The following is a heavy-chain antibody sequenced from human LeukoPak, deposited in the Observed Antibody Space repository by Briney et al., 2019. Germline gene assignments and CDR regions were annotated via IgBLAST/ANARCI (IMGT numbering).Heavy chain of an antibody. V-gene: IGHV3-53*01. CDR1: GFTFDDYG. CDR2: IYSGGST. Sequence: GGSLRLSCAASGFTFDDYGMSWVRQAPGKGLEWVSVIYSGGSTYYADSVKGRFTISRDNSKNTLYLQMNSLRAEHTAVYYCARVTRVAATIYYYYYMDVWGKGTTVTISS. CDR3: ARVTRVAATIYYYYYMDV. J-gene: IGHJ6*03. D-gene: IGHD2-15*01.